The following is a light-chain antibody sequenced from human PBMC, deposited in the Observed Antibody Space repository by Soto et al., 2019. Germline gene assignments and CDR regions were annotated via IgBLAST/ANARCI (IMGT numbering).Light chain of an antibody. Sequence: EIVMTQSPVTLSVSPGERATLSCRASQSVSSNLAWYQQKPGQAPRLLIYGASTRATGLPARFSGSGSGTEFTLTISSLQSEDFAVYYCQQYNNWPPLTFGGGTKVDIK. V-gene: IGKV3-15*01. CDR3: QQYNNWPPLT. J-gene: IGKJ4*01. CDR2: GAS. CDR1: QSVSSN.